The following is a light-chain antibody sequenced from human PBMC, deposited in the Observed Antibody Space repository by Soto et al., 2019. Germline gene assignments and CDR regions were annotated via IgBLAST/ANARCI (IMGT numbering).Light chain of an antibody. CDR3: QQRNTWPS. J-gene: IGKJ5*01. CDR2: DAS. Sequence: EIVLTQSPATLSLSPGERATLSCRASQTISNFLAWYQQKPGQAPRLLIYDASNRATGIPARFSGSGSGTYFTLTISSLEPEDSAVYYCQQRNTWPSFGQGTRLESK. CDR1: QTISNF. V-gene: IGKV3-11*01.